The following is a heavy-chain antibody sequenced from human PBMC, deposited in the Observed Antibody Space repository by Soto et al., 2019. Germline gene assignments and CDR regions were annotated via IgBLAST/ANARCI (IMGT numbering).Heavy chain of an antibody. CDR1: GFTFNSFG. V-gene: IGHV3-23*03. CDR2: ISGEGTDT. CDR3: AKVPSNGSSEGFDY. D-gene: IGHD1-26*01. J-gene: IGHJ4*02. Sequence: PGGSLRLSCAGSGFTFNSFGMSWVRQAPGKGLEWVSGISGEGTDTYYVGSVKGRFTISRDNSKNTLYLQMNSLRVEDTAVYYCAKVPSNGSSEGFDYWGQGTLVTVSS.